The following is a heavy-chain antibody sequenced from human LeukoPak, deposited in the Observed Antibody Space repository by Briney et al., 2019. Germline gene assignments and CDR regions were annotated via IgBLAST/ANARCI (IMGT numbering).Heavy chain of an antibody. CDR3: AGHEPYYYDSSGYPFDP. Sequence: SETLSLTCTVSGGSISSSSYYWGWIRQPPGKGLEWIGNMYYSGSSYYNPSLKSRVTISVDTSKNQFSLKLSSVTAADTAVYYCAGHEPYYYDSSGYPFDPWGQGTLVTVSS. D-gene: IGHD3-22*01. CDR1: GGSISSSSYY. J-gene: IGHJ5*02. V-gene: IGHV4-39*01. CDR2: MYYSGSS.